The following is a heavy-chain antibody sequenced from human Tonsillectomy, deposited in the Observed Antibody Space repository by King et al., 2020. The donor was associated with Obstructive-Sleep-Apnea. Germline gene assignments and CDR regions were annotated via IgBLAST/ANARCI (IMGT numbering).Heavy chain of an antibody. CDR3: AREFHIAAATDYYYYGLDV. D-gene: IGHD6-13*01. CDR2: ISSTSSYI. Sequence: QLVQSGGGLVKPGGSLRLSCAASGFTFSSYSMNWVRQAPGKGLEWVSSISSTSSYIYYADSVKGRFTSSRDNAKNSLYLQVRSLSAEDTAVYYCAREFHIAAATDYYYYGLDVWGQGTTVTVSS. V-gene: IGHV3-21*01. CDR1: GFTFSSYS. J-gene: IGHJ6*02.